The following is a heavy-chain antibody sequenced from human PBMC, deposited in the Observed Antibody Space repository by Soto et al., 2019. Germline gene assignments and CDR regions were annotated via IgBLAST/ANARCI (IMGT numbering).Heavy chain of an antibody. CDR2: IIPIFGTA. J-gene: IGHJ5*02. CDR1: GGTFSSYA. Sequence: SVKVSCKASGGTFSSYAISWVRQAPGQGLEWMGGIIPIFGTANYAQKFQGRVTITADESTSTAYMELSSLRSEDTAVYYCARNWAIWSSSSSRYNWFDPWGQGTLVTVSS. D-gene: IGHD6-6*01. V-gene: IGHV1-69*13. CDR3: ARNWAIWSSSSSRYNWFDP.